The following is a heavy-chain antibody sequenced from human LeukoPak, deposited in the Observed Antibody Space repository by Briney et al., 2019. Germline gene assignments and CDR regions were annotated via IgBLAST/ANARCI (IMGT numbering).Heavy chain of an antibody. CDR3: ARVLLSSSWANYYYYYYGMDV. CDR2: ISSSGSTI. V-gene: IGHV3-11*01. D-gene: IGHD6-13*01. Sequence: GGSLRLSCAVSGFTFSDYYMSWLRQAPGKGLEWVSYISSSGSTIYYADSVKGRFTISRDNAKNSLYLQMNSLRAEDTAVYYCARVLLSSSWANYYYYYYGMDVWGQGTTVTVSS. J-gene: IGHJ6*02. CDR1: GFTFSDYY.